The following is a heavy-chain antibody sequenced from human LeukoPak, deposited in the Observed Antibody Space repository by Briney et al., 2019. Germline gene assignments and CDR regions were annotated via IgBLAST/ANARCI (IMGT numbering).Heavy chain of an antibody. J-gene: IGHJ3*02. V-gene: IGHV4-39*07. D-gene: IGHD5-18*01. CDR2: IYSSGST. Sequence: SETLSPTCTVSGGSISSSYYYWGWIRQPPGKGLEWIGSIYSSGSTYYNPSLKSRVTISVDTSKNQFSLKLSSVTAADTAVYYCARARGYSYGYGAFDIWGQGTMVTVSS. CDR3: ARARGYSYGYGAFDI. CDR1: GGSISSSYYY.